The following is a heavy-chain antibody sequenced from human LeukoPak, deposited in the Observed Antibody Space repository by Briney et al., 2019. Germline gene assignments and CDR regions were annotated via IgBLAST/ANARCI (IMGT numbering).Heavy chain of an antibody. D-gene: IGHD6-13*01. Sequence: PSETLSLTCTISGGSIDSYYWSWIRQPPGKGLEWIGEINHSGSTNYNPSLKSRVTISVDTSKNQFSLKLSSVTAADTAVYYCARASQQLSLGYWGQGTLVTVSS. CDR2: INHSGST. CDR1: GGSIDSYY. CDR3: ARASQQLSLGY. V-gene: IGHV4-34*01. J-gene: IGHJ4*02.